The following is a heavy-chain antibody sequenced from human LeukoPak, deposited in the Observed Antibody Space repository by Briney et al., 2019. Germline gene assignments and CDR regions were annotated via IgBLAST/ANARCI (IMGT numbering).Heavy chain of an antibody. D-gene: IGHD2/OR15-2a*01. Sequence: PGGSLRLFCAASGFAFNTYTVHGVRQAPGQGREGVAVISYDGTHKYYADSVKGRFTISRDNSKSTLFLQMDSLRPEDTAIYYCARSLIVTSYFDYWGQGTLVTVSS. CDR1: GFAFNTYT. J-gene: IGHJ4*02. CDR3: ARSLIVTSYFDY. V-gene: IGHV3-30*01. CDR2: ISYDGTHK.